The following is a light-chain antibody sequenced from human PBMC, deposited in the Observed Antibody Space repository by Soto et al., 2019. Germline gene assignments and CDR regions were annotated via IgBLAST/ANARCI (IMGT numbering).Light chain of an antibody. CDR3: QQRINWPPLFT. J-gene: IGKJ3*01. CDR1: QSVSSY. Sequence: EVVFTQFPATLTFSPGERATLSCRASQSVSSYLAWYQQKPGQAPRLLIYDASNRVTGIPARFSGSGSGTDFTLTISSLQPEDFAVYYCQQRINWPPLFTFGP. CDR2: DAS. V-gene: IGKV3-11*01.